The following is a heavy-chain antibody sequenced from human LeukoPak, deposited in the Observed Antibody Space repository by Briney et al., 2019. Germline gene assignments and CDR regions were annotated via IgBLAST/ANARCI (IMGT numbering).Heavy chain of an antibody. CDR3: AKVGSSSWGFNWFDP. Sequence: ASVKVSCKAAGYTFTSYDINWVRQATGQGLEWMGWMNPNSGNTGYAQKFQGRVTMTRNTSISTAYMELSSLRSEDTAVYYCAKVGSSSWGFNWFDPWGQGTLVTVSS. CDR1: GYTFTSYD. V-gene: IGHV1-8*01. D-gene: IGHD6-13*01. J-gene: IGHJ5*02. CDR2: MNPNSGNT.